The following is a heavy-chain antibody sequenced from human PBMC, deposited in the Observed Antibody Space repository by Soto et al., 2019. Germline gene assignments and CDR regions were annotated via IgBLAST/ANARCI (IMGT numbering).Heavy chain of an antibody. V-gene: IGHV3-23*01. D-gene: IGHD2-21*02. CDR3: AKDRWSNIVVVTEFDY. Sequence: PGGSLRLSCAASGFTFSSYAMSWVRQAPGKGLEWVSAISGSGGSTYYADSVKGRFTISRDNSKNTLYLQMNSLRAEDTAVYYCAKDRWSNIVVVTEFDYWGQGTLVTVSS. CDR2: ISGSGGST. J-gene: IGHJ4*02. CDR1: GFTFSSYA.